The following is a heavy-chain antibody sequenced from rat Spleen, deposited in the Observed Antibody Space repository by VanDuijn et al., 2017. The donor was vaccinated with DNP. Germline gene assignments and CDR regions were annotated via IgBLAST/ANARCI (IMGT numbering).Heavy chain of an antibody. CDR1: GSTFSDYY. V-gene: IGHV5-20*01. CDR3: ASWSPIAPISTSNY. J-gene: IGHJ2*01. D-gene: IGHD1-2*01. CDR2: IRYDGGST. Sequence: EVQLVESGGDLVQPGRSLKLFCAASGSTFSDYYMAWVRQAPTKGLEWVAYIRYDGGSTYYPYSVKGRFTISRDNAENTVYLQMNSLRSDDTATYFCASWSPIAPISTSNYWGQGVMVTVSS.